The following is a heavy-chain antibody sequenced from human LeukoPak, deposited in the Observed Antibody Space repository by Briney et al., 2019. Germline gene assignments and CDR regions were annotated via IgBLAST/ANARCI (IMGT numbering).Heavy chain of an antibody. V-gene: IGHV1-69*04. CDR1: EATFTSYA. D-gene: IGHD2/OR15-2a*01. CDR2: ISPILGIA. CDR3: ARDFYHRVPFDY. Sequence: SVKFSCKASEATFTSYAISGVRQAPGQGLEWMVRISPILGIANYAQKFQGRVTITADKSTSTAYMKMRSLRSDDTAVYYCARDFYHRVPFDYWGQGTLVTVSS. J-gene: IGHJ4*02.